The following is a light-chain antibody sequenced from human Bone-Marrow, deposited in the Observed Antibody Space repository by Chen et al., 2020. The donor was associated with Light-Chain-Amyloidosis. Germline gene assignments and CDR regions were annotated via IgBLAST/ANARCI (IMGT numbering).Light chain of an antibody. V-gene: IGKV3-20*01. CDR3: QQYGTSPLT. J-gene: IGKJ4*01. CDR2: GSS. Sequence: EIVLTQSPGTLSLSPGEGANLSCRASQTISSNYLTWYQQKFCQAPRLLIYGSSSRATGIPDRFTGSESGTDFTLTINRLEPEDFAMYYCQQYGTSPLTFGGGTKVEIK. CDR1: QTISSNY.